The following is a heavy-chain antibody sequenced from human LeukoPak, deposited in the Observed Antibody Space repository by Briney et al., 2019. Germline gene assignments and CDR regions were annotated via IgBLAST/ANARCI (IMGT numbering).Heavy chain of an antibody. CDR1: GFTFSSYA. CDR2: IAYDGNSK. J-gene: IGHJ6*02. Sequence: GGSLRLSCAASGFTFSSYAMHWVRQAPGKGLEWVAVIAYDGNSKYYADFVQGRFTISRDNSKNTLDLQMNSLRGEDTAVYYCARGHCSGGSCYSVYYYYYGMDVWGQGTTVTVSS. V-gene: IGHV3-30-3*01. CDR3: ARGHCSGGSCYSVYYYYYGMDV. D-gene: IGHD2-15*01.